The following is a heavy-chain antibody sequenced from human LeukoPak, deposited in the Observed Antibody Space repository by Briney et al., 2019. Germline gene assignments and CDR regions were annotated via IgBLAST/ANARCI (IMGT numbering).Heavy chain of an antibody. CDR3: ARLYGRYFDY. CDR1: GYTFTTSW. J-gene: IGHJ4*02. Sequence: PGESLKISCKGSGYTFTTSWIGWVRQMPGKGLEWMGIIYPSDSDTTYSPSFQGQVTISADKSISTAYLQWSSLRASDTAMYYCARLYGRYFDYWGQGTLDTVSS. V-gene: IGHV5-51*01. CDR2: IYPSDSDT. D-gene: IGHD2-8*01.